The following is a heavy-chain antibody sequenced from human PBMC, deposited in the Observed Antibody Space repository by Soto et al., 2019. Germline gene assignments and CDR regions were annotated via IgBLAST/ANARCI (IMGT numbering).Heavy chain of an antibody. CDR3: AKDLPGQTFHCSSTSCRAGAFDI. CDR1: GFTFDDYA. Sequence: GGSLRLSCAASGFTFDDYAMHWVRQAPGKGLEWVSGISWNSGSIGYADSVKGRFPISRDNAKNSLYLQMNSLRAEDTALYYCAKDLPGQTFHCSSTSCRAGAFDIWGQGTMVTVSS. D-gene: IGHD2-2*01. V-gene: IGHV3-9*01. J-gene: IGHJ3*02. CDR2: ISWNSGSI.